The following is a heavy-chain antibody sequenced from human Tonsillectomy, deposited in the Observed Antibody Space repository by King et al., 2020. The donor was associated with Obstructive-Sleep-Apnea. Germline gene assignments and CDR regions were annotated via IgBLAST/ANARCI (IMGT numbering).Heavy chain of an antibody. CDR3: ARAAYDSSGYYKWD. J-gene: IGHJ4*02. D-gene: IGHD3-22*01. V-gene: IGHV4-39*07. CDR2: IYYSGST. CDR1: GGSISSSSYY. Sequence: QLQESGPGLVKPSETLSLTCTVSGGSISSSSYYWGWIRQPPGKGLEWIGSIYYSGSTYYNPSLKSRVTISINTSKNQFSLKMSSVTAADTAVYYCARAAYDSSGYYKWDWGQGTLVTVSS.